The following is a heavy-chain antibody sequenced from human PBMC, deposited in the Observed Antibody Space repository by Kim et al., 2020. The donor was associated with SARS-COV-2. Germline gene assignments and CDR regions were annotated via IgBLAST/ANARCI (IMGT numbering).Heavy chain of an antibody. CDR3: TRDSRDITFDI. Sequence: GGSLRLSCAASGFTFSTYWMHWVRQAPGKGLVWVSRIRSDGSSTSYADSVKGRFIISRDNAKNTLYLQMNSLRAEDTAIYYCTRDSRDITFDIWGQGTMVTVSS. CDR1: GFTFSTYW. CDR2: IRSDGSST. V-gene: IGHV3-74*01. J-gene: IGHJ3*02.